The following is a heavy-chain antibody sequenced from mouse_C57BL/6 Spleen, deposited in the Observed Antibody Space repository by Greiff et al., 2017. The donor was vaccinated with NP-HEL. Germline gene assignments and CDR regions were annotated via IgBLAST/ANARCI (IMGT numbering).Heavy chain of an antibody. CDR3: ARGEGFFYYAMDY. CDR2: IDPNSGGT. Sequence: QVQLQQPGAELVKPGASVKLSCKASGYTFTSYWMPWVKQRPGRGLEWIGRIDPNSGGTKYNEKFKSKATLTVDKPSSTAYMQRSSLTSEDSAVDYCARGEGFFYYAMDYWGQGTSVTVSS. J-gene: IGHJ4*01. V-gene: IGHV1-72*01. CDR1: GYTFTSYW.